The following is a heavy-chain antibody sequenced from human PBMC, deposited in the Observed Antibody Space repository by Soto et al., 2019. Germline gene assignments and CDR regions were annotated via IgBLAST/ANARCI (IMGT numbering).Heavy chain of an antibody. D-gene: IGHD3-3*01. CDR3: ARDLLHYDFWSGYSAYFYDGMDV. V-gene: IGHV3-48*03. Sequence: GSLRLSCAASGFTFSSYEMNWVRQAPGQGLEWVSYISDSGGTVYYADSVKGRFTVSRDNAQNSVYLQMNSLRTEDTAVYYCARDLLHYDFWSGYSAYFYDGMDVWG. CDR1: GFTFSSYE. J-gene: IGHJ6*01. CDR2: ISDSGGTV.